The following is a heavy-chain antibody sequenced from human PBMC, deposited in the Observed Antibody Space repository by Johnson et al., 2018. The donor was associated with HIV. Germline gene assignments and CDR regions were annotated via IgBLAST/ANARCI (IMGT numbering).Heavy chain of an antibody. CDR1: GFTFSDYG. V-gene: IGHV3-30*19. J-gene: IGHJ3*02. Sequence: QVQLVESGGGVVQPGRSLRLSCAASGFTFSDYGMHWVRQAPGKGLEWVAVIWYDGSNKYYADSVKGRLTVSRDNSKNTLYLQMNSLRAEDTALYYCARERVGDAFDIWGQGTMVTVSS. D-gene: IGHD1-26*01. CDR3: ARERVGDAFDI. CDR2: IWYDGSNK.